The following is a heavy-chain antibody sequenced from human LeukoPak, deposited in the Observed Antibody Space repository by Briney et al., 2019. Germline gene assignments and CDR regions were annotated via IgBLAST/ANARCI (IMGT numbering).Heavy chain of an antibody. CDR1: GGSFSGYY. CDR2: INHSGST. V-gene: IGHV4-34*01. J-gene: IGHJ4*02. D-gene: IGHD6-19*01. CDR3: ARRYSSGYYYFDY. Sequence: SETLSLTCAVYGGSFSGYYWSWIRQPPGKGLEWIGEINHSGSTNYNPSLKSRVTISVDTSKNQFSLKLSSVTAADTAVYYCARRYSSGYYYFDYWGQGTLVTVSS.